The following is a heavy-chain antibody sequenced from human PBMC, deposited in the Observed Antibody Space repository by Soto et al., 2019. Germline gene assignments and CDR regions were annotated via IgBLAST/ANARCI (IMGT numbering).Heavy chain of an antibody. CDR1: GFIFTTYG. Sequence: LRLSCAASGFIFTTYGMHCVRQAPGKGLEWVADISSDGSYTYYAESVKGRFTISRDNSKNTVYLQMNSLRAEDTAVYYCAKGRGTYGGAYDYWGQGTLVTVSS. V-gene: IGHV3-30*18. CDR2: ISSDGSYT. CDR3: AKGRGTYGGAYDY. D-gene: IGHD1-26*01. J-gene: IGHJ4*02.